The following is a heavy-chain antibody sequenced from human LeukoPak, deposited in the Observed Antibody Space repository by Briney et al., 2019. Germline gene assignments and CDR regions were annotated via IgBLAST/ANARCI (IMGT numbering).Heavy chain of an antibody. CDR1: GFTFSSYW. CDR3: ARDSYSSNWFDP. Sequence: PGGALRLSCAASGFTFSSYWMHWVGQAPGKGLVGVSRINSDGSSTSYADSVKGRFTISRDNAKNTLYLQMNSLRAEDTAVYYCARDSYSSNWFDPWGQGTLVTVSS. CDR2: INSDGSST. J-gene: IGHJ5*02. D-gene: IGHD6-13*01. V-gene: IGHV3-74*01.